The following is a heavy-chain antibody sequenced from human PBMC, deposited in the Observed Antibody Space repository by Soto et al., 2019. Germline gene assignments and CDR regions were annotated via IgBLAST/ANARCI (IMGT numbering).Heavy chain of an antibody. CDR1: GITLTNYA. CDR3: AFPNYYDTSLYYSPFLYFDY. J-gene: IGHJ4*02. CDR2: ISGSGGNT. V-gene: IGHV3-23*01. Sequence: GGSLRLACAVSGITLTNYAMTWVRQAPGKGLEWVSVISGSGGNTNYADSGKGRFTISRDNSKNTLYLQMNSLRAEDTAVYYCAFPNYYDTSLYYSPFLYFDYWGQGALVTVSP. D-gene: IGHD3-22*01.